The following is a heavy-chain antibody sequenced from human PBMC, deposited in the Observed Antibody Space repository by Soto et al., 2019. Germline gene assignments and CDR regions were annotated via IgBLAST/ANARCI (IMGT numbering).Heavy chain of an antibody. CDR2: LDPEDGET. J-gene: IGHJ5*02. Sequence: ASVKVSCKVSGYTLTELSMHWVRQAPGKGLEWMGGLDPEDGETIYAQKFQGRVTMTEDTSTDTAYMELSSLRSEDTAVYYCARFIQYSCWSGDVLWWFDLWGQGTLVTVSS. D-gene: IGHD6-6*01. CDR1: GYTLTELS. V-gene: IGHV1-24*01. CDR3: ARFIQYSCWSGDVLWWFDL.